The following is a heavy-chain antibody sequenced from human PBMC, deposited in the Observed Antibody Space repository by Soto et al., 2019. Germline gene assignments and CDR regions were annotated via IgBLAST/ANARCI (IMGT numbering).Heavy chain of an antibody. V-gene: IGHV1-3*01. CDR3: GGAIATGEFDP. Sequence: QVQLVQSAAEVKKPGASVKISCKASGYTFTKYTMSWVRQAPGQRLEWMGWINHDNGNTKYSQKFQDRVIITRDTSATTAYMDQIRRLCQDAAVYYCGGAIATGEFDPWGQGTLVTVSS. CDR2: INHDNGNT. J-gene: IGHJ5*02. CDR1: GYTFTKYT. D-gene: IGHD1-26*01.